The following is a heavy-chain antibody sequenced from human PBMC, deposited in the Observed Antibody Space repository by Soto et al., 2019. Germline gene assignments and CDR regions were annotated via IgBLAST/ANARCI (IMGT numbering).Heavy chain of an antibody. J-gene: IGHJ4*02. CDR2: ISAYNGNT. Sequence: ASVKVSCKASGYTFTSYGISWVRQAPGQGLEWMGWISAYNGNTNYAQKLQGRVTMTTDTSTSTAYMELRSLRSDDTAVYYCARQALYDILTGYSYDYWGQGPLVTVSS. CDR3: ARQALYDILTGYSYDY. D-gene: IGHD3-9*01. V-gene: IGHV1-18*01. CDR1: GYTFTSYG.